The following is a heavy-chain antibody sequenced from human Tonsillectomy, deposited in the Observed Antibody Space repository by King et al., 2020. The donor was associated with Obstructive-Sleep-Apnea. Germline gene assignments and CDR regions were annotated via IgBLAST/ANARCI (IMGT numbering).Heavy chain of an antibody. Sequence: QLVQSGAEVKKTGESLKLSCKGSGYSYSTYWIGWVRQMPGKGLEWMGIIYPGDSDTRYSPSFQGQVTISADKSISTAFLQWSSLKASDTAMYCCARLLSPNYFDYWGQGTLVTVSS. V-gene: IGHV5-51*01. J-gene: IGHJ4*02. CDR1: GYSYSTYW. CDR2: IYPGDSDT. CDR3: ARLLSPNYFDY.